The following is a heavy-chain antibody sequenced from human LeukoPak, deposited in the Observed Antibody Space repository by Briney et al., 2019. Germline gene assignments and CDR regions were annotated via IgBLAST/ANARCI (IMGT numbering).Heavy chain of an antibody. Sequence: SQTLSLTCVISGDSVSNNNAAWNWIRQSPSSGLEWLGRTYYRSKWYIDYAVSVKSRITINPDTSKNQFSLQLNSVTPEDTAVYYCARDRKSSGSYFAFDVWGQGTMVTVSS. CDR1: GDSVSNNNAA. CDR3: ARDRKSSGSYFAFDV. J-gene: IGHJ3*01. CDR2: TYYRSKWYI. V-gene: IGHV6-1*01. D-gene: IGHD1-26*01.